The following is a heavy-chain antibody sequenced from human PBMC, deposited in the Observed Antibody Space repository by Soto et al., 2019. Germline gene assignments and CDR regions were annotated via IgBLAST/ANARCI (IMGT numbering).Heavy chain of an antibody. J-gene: IGHJ3*02. CDR2: INPKSGGA. D-gene: IGHD3-16*01. Sequence: QVHLVQSGAEVKKPGASVKVSCKASGYTFTGYYLHWVRRAPGQGLERMGWINPKSGGAHIAQKFESWVTMTRDTSISTIYMELSSLRSNDTAVYYCAKDYYDGSASYGIEIWGQGTMVTVAS. CDR3: AKDYYDGSASYGIEI. V-gene: IGHV1-2*04. CDR1: GYTFTGYY.